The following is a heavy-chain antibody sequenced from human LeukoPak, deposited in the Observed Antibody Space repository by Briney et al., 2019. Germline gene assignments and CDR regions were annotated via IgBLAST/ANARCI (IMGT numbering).Heavy chain of an antibody. CDR1: GFTFSSYW. CDR2: INSDGSST. J-gene: IGHJ4*02. CDR3: ARDSPERGYSYGPLDNYFDY. Sequence: GGSLRLSRAASGFTFSSYWMHWVRQAPGKGLVWVSRINSDGSSTSYADSVKGRFTISRDNAKNTLYLQMNSLRAEDTAVYYCARDSPERGYSYGPLDNYFDYWGQGTLVTVSS. V-gene: IGHV3-74*01. D-gene: IGHD5-18*01.